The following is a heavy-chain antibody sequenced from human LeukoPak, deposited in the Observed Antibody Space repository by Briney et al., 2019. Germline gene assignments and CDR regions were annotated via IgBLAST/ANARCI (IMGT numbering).Heavy chain of an antibody. V-gene: IGHV5-51*01. D-gene: IGHD3-22*01. CDR1: GYRFTSYW. Sequence: GEALKISFQGSGYRFTSYWIGWVRPMPGKGLGWMGIIYPGDSDTRYSPSFQGQVTISADKSISTAYLQWSSLKASDTAMYYCARRDSSGYYPDYWGQGTLVTVSS. J-gene: IGHJ4*02. CDR3: ARRDSSGYYPDY. CDR2: IYPGDSDT.